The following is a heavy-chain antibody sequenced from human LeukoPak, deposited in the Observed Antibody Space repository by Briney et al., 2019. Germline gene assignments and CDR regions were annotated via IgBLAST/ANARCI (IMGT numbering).Heavy chain of an antibody. CDR2: ISSSSSYI. Sequence: GGSLRLSCAASGFTSSSYSMNWVRQAPGKGLEWVSSISSSSSYIYYADSVKGRFTISRDNAKNSLYLQMNSLRAEDTAVYYCARDIGYYDFWSGPFDYWGQGTLVTVSS. CDR1: GFTSSSYS. D-gene: IGHD3-3*01. CDR3: ARDIGYYDFWSGPFDY. V-gene: IGHV3-21*01. J-gene: IGHJ4*02.